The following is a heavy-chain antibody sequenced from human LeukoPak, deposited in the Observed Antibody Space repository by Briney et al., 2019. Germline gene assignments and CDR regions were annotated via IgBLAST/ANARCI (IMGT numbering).Heavy chain of an antibody. CDR2: IWYDGSNK. V-gene: IGHV3-33*01. D-gene: IGHD2-15*01. Sequence: PGGSLRLSCAASGFTFSSYGMHWVRQAPGKGLEWVAVIWYDGSNKYYADSVKGRFTISRDNSKNTLYLQMNSLRAEDTAVYYCARGPLILGYCSGGSCYDYYYGMDVWGQGTTVTVS. J-gene: IGHJ6*02. CDR1: GFTFSSYG. CDR3: ARGPLILGYCSGGSCYDYYYGMDV.